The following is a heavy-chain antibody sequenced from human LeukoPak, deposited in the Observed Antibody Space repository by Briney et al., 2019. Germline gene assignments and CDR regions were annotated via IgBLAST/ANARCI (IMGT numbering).Heavy chain of an antibody. V-gene: IGHV4-4*07. Sequence: PSETLSLTCTVSGGSMSSHYWSWIRQPAGKGLEWMGRIFASGRANYNPSRMRGGTMSPDMSKNQVSLKLTSVTSSEATIDYCSTGATFPIPGAATYTDFWGPGTLVTVSS. CDR3: STGATFPIPGAATYTDF. CDR1: GGSMSSHY. J-gene: IGHJ4*02. D-gene: IGHD1-26*01. CDR2: IFASGRA.